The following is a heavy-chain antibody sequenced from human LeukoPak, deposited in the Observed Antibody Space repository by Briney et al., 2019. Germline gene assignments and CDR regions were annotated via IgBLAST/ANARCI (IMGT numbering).Heavy chain of an antibody. CDR3: ARSKSPRERYAFDP. Sequence: SETLSLTCTVSGGSISSYYWSWIRQPPGKGLEWIGYIYYSGSTNYNPSLKSRVTISVDTSKNQFSLKLSSVTAADTAVYYFARSKSPRERYAFDPWGQGTLVTVSS. V-gene: IGHV4-59*01. D-gene: IGHD1-1*01. CDR1: GGSISSYY. J-gene: IGHJ5*02. CDR2: IYYSGST.